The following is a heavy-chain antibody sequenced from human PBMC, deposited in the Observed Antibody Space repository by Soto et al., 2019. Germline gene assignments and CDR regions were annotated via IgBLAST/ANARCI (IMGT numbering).Heavy chain of an antibody. CDR3: ARAPRGIVATISGDVVDY. J-gene: IGHJ4*02. Sequence: QVPLVQSGAEVKKPGASVKVSCKASGYTFTSYGISWVRQAPGQGLEWMGWISAYNGNTNYAQKLQGRVTMTTDTSTSTAYMELRSLRSDDTAVYYCARAPRGIVATISGDVVDYWGQGTLVTVSS. CDR2: ISAYNGNT. V-gene: IGHV1-18*01. D-gene: IGHD5-12*01. CDR1: GYTFTSYG.